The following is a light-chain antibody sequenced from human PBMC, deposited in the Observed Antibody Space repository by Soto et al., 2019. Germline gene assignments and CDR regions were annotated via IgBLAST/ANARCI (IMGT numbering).Light chain of an antibody. V-gene: IGKV3-20*01. J-gene: IGKJ3*01. CDR3: QYYGSSPGIT. CDR1: QSVSSNY. CDR2: GAS. Sequence: EVVLTQSPGTLSLSPGERATLSCRTSQSVSSNYLAWYQQRPGQAPRLLIYGASSRATGIPDRFSGSGSGADITLTISRLEPEDFAVYYCQYYGSSPGITFGPGTKVDIK.